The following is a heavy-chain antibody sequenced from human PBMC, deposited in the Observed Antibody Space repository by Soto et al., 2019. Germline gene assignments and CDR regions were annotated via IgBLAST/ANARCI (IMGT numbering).Heavy chain of an antibody. CDR3: ARREAGHDNFDY. D-gene: IGHD6-19*01. CDR2: INHSGST. CDR1: GGSFSGYY. J-gene: IGHJ4*02. Sequence: PSETLSLTCAGYGGSFSGYYWSWIRQPPGKGLEWIGEINHSGSTNYNPSLKSRVTISVDTSKNQFSLKLSSVTAADTAVYYCARREAGHDNFDYWAQGTLVPVSS. V-gene: IGHV4-34*01.